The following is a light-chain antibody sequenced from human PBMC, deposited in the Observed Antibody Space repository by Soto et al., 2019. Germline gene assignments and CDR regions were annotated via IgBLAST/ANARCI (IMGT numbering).Light chain of an antibody. CDR3: SSHTSSSTLDV. V-gene: IGLV2-14*01. J-gene: IGLJ1*01. CDR2: EVS. Sequence: QSVLTQPASVSGSPGQSITISCTGTSSDGGGYNYVSWYQQHPGKAPKLMIYEVSNRPSGVSNRYHGSKSGNTASLTISGLQADHEADNRCSSHTSSSTLDVYGTGTKVT. CDR1: SSDGGGYNY.